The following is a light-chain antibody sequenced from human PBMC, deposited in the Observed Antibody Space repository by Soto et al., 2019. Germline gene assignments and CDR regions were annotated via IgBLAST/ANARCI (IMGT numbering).Light chain of an antibody. CDR3: SSYTSSSPYV. CDR1: SSDVGGYNY. CDR2: EVS. J-gene: IGLJ1*01. V-gene: IGLV2-14*01. Sequence: QSALTQPASVSGSPGQSITISCTGTSSDVGGYNYVSWSQQHPGKAPQLIIYEVSNRPSGVSNRFSGSKSGNTASLTISGLQPEDEADYYCSSYTSSSPYVLGTGTKVTVL.